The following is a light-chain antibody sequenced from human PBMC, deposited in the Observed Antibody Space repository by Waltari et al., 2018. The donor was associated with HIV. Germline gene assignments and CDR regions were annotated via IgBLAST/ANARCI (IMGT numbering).Light chain of an antibody. CDR2: WAS. Sequence: DFVLTQSPDSLLLPVGERATPNCNSSHSLLYSSNSKTYLAWYQQRPGRRPKVLIYWASTREFGVPDRFSGSGSDTDFTLTITDVQAEDVAVYYCQQFYSVPYTFGQGTKLEIK. CDR3: QQFYSVPYT. CDR1: HSLLYSSNSKTY. V-gene: IGKV4-1*01. J-gene: IGKJ2*01.